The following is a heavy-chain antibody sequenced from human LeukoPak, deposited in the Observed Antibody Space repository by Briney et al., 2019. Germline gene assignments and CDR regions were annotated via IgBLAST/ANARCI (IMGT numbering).Heavy chain of an antibody. D-gene: IGHD2-2*01. CDR3: AKAPSPGGFDY. J-gene: IGHJ4*02. V-gene: IGHV3-23*01. Sequence: GGSLRLSYAASGFTFSSYAMSWVRQAPGKGLEWVSSFSGSGGSTYYADSVKGRFTISRDNSKNTLYLQMNSLTDEDTAIYYCAKAPSPGGFDYWGQGTLVTVSS. CDR2: FSGSGGST. CDR1: GFTFSSYA.